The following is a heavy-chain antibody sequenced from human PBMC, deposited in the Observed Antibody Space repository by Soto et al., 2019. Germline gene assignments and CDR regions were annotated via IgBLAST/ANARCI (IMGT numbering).Heavy chain of an antibody. Sequence: ASETLSLTCTVSGGSISSGDYYWSWIRQPPGKGLEWIGYIYYSGSTYYNPSLKSRVTISVDTSKNQFSLKLSSVTAADTAVYYCARGSVRGIAAVYGMDVWGQGTTVTVSS. D-gene: IGHD6-13*01. V-gene: IGHV4-30-4*01. CDR3: ARGSVRGIAAVYGMDV. CDR2: IYYSGST. J-gene: IGHJ6*02. CDR1: GGSISSGDYY.